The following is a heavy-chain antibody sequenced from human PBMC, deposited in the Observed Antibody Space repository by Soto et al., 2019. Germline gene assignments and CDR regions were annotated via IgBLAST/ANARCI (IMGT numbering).Heavy chain of an antibody. D-gene: IGHD4-4*01. Sequence: EVQLVESGGGLVQPGGSLRLSCAASGFTFSSYEMNWVRQAPGKGLEWVSYIGTSGKTIYYADSVRGRFTISRDNAKNALYLQMNSLRAEDTAVYFCARDPAIYSGKFDYGLDVWGRGTTVTVSS. V-gene: IGHV3-48*03. CDR1: GFTFSSYE. J-gene: IGHJ6*02. CDR3: ARDPAIYSGKFDYGLDV. CDR2: IGTSGKTI.